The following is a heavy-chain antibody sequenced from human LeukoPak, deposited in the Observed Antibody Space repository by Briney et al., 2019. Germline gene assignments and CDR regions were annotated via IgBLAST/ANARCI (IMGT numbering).Heavy chain of an antibody. CDR3: AKQRLPGTVDY. V-gene: IGHV4-31*03. CDR1: GGSINRGGNY. D-gene: IGHD6-25*01. CDR2: IAYSGDT. J-gene: IGHJ4*02. Sequence: SETLSLTCSVSGGSINRGGNYWSWLRQHPGKGLEWIGYIAYSGDTYYNPSLRSRITISADTSQTQFSLKLRYATAADTAVYYCAKQRLPGTVDYWGQGTPVTVSS.